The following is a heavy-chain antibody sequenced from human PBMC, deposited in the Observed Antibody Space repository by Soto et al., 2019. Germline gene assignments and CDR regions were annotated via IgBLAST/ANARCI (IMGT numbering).Heavy chain of an antibody. CDR1: GFTFSDYY. CDR3: ARTYCGGDCYPTPRYYGMDV. V-gene: IGHV3-11*06. CDR2: ISSSGSYT. Sequence: QVQLVESGGGLVKPGVSLRLSCAASGFTFSDYYMSWIRQAPGKGLEWVSYISSSGSYTNYADSVKGRFTISRDNAKNSLSLQMNSLRAEDTAVYYCARTYCGGDCYPTPRYYGMDVWGQGTTVTVSS. J-gene: IGHJ6*02. D-gene: IGHD2-21*02.